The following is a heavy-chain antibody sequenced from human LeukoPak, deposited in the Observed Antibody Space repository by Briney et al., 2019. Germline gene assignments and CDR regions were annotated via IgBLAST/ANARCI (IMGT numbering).Heavy chain of an antibody. CDR1: GCTFTTYG. CDR3: ARVGGGSSGYYQDAFDI. V-gene: IGHV1-18*03. Sequence: ASVKVSCKASGCTFTTYGISWVRQAPGQGLEWMGWINSYNGNTNYAQKFQGRVTMTTDTSTSTAYMELRSLRFDDMAVYYCARVGGGSSGYYQDAFDIWGQGTMVTVSS. J-gene: IGHJ3*02. D-gene: IGHD3-22*01. CDR2: INSYNGNT.